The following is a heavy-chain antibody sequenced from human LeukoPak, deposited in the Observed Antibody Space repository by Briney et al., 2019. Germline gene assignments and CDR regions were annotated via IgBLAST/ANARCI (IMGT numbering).Heavy chain of an antibody. J-gene: IGHJ4*02. CDR3: AKTKRDSSGYYYHLAHFDY. CDR2: ISGSGGST. Sequence: GGSLRLSCAASGFTFDDYAMHWVRQAPGKGLEWVSAISGSGGSTYYADSVKGRFTISRDNSKNTLYLQMNSLRAEDTAVYYCAKTKRDSSGYYYHLAHFDYWGQGTLVTVSS. CDR1: GFTFDDYA. V-gene: IGHV3-23*01. D-gene: IGHD3-22*01.